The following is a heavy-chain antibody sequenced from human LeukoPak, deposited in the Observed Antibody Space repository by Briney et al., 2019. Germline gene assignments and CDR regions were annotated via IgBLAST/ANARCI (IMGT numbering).Heavy chain of an antibody. Sequence: GASVKVSCKASGYTFTSYGISWVRQAPGQGLEWMGWISAYNGNTNYAQKLQGRVTMTTDTSTSTAYMELRSLRSDDTAVYYCARVLGTAMARSMFPPIDPWGQGTLVTVSS. V-gene: IGHV1-18*01. CDR2: ISAYNGNT. J-gene: IGHJ5*02. D-gene: IGHD5-18*01. CDR3: ARVLGTAMARSMFPPIDP. CDR1: GYTFTSYG.